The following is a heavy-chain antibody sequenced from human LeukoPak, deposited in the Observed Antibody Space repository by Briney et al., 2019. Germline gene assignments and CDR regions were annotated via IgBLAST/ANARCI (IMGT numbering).Heavy chain of an antibody. CDR2: INHSGST. D-gene: IGHD3-10*01. V-gene: IGHV4-34*01. Sequence: PSETLSLTCAVYGGSFSGYYWSWIRQPPGKGLEWIGEINHSGSTNYNPSLKSRVIISVDTSKNQFSLKLSSVTAADTAVYYCAPFYGSGDPYYYGMDVWGQGTTVTVSS. CDR3: APFYGSGDPYYYGMDV. J-gene: IGHJ6*02. CDR1: GGSFSGYY.